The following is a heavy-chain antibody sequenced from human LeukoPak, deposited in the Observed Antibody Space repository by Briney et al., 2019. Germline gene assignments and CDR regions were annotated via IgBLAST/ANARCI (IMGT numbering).Heavy chain of an antibody. Sequence: GGSLRLSCAASGFTFSSYSMHWVRQAPGKGLEYVSAINGNGGSTYYANSVKGRFIISRDNSKNTLFLQMGSLRAEDMAVYYCARGGGRNTTMVWAFDYWGQGTLVTVSS. CDR3: ARGGGRNTTMVWAFDY. J-gene: IGHJ4*02. CDR2: INGNGGST. V-gene: IGHV3-64*01. CDR1: GFTFSSYS. D-gene: IGHD5-18*01.